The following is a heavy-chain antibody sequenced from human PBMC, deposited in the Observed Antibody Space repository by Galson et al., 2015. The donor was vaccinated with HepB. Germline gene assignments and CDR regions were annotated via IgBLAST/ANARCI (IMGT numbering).Heavy chain of an antibody. CDR3: TTDPEEVSWNLADY. D-gene: IGHD1-1*01. V-gene: IGHV3-15*01. CDR2: IKTEAHGGTT. J-gene: IGHJ4*02. CDR1: GFALSKAW. Sequence: SLRLSCAASGFALSKAWMSWVRQAPGKGLEWVGRIKTEAHGGTTDYTAAVKDRFFIMRDDSKNTLHLQMHSLKVEDTGVYYCTTDPEEVSWNLADYWGLGTLVTVSS.